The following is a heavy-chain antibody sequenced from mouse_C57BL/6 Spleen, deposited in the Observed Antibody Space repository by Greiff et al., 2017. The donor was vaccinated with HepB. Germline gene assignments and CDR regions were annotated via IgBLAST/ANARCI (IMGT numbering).Heavy chain of an antibody. CDR3: ARSPLWLRMDY. CDR1: GYTFTSYW. CDR2: IYPGSGST. Sequence: QVQLKQPGAELVKPGASVKMSCKASGYTFTSYWITWVKQRPGQGLEWIGDIYPGSGSTNYNEKFKSKATLTVDTSSSTAYMQLSSLTSEDSAVYYCARSPLWLRMDYWGQGTSVTVSS. V-gene: IGHV1-55*01. J-gene: IGHJ4*01. D-gene: IGHD2-2*01.